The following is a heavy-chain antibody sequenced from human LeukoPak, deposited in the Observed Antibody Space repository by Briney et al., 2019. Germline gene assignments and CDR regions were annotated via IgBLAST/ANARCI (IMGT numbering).Heavy chain of an antibody. V-gene: IGHV3-21*06. CDR1: GFTFSSYS. Sequence: PGGSLRLSCAASGFTFSSYSMNWVRQAPGKGLEWVSSISGSSSYIYYADSVKGRFTISRDNAKNSLYLQMNSLRAEDTAVYYCARAVQGYSYGEIDYWGQGTLVTVSS. CDR2: ISGSSSYI. CDR3: ARAVQGYSYGEIDY. D-gene: IGHD5-18*01. J-gene: IGHJ4*02.